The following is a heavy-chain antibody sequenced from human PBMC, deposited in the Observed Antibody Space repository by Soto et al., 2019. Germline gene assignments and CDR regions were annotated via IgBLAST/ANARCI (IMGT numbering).Heavy chain of an antibody. Sequence: SETLSLTCSVSGDSINNGAYYWNWIRQHPDKSLEWIGYIYHNGSPTYSPSLRGRATISVDKSNNQLSLRLRSVTAADTAVYYCATLPPRIVVSLLPIPTWGQGILVTVSS. CDR2: IYHNGSP. J-gene: IGHJ5*02. CDR1: GDSINNGAYY. CDR3: ATLPPRIVVSLLPIPT. D-gene: IGHD2-21*01. V-gene: IGHV4-31*09.